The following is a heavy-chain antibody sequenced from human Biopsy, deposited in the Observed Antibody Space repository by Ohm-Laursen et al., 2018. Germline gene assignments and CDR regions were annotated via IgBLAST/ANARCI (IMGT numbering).Heavy chain of an antibody. D-gene: IGHD3-22*01. J-gene: IGHJ4*02. CDR3: ARDAEEFDSSGPRFDY. CDR1: GFSFNDYY. CDR2: ISNSGGTI. Sequence: SLRLSCAASGFSFNDYYMSWIRQAPGKRLEWVSYISNSGGTIFYADSVKGRFTISRDTSRNTLYMQMNSLRVEDTALYYCARDAEEFDSSGPRFDYWGQGTLVTASS. V-gene: IGHV3-11*04.